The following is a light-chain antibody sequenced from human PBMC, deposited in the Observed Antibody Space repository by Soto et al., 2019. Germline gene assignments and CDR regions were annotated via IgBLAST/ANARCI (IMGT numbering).Light chain of an antibody. CDR1: QSVSSSN. CDR3: QQYGSSLIT. CDR2: GAS. V-gene: IGKV3-20*01. Sequence: EIVLTQSPGTLSLSTGERATLACRASQSVSSSNFAWYQQKPGQAPRILIYGASTRATGIPDRFSGSGSGTDFTLTISRLEPEDFAVYYCQQYGSSLITFGQGTRLEIK. J-gene: IGKJ5*01.